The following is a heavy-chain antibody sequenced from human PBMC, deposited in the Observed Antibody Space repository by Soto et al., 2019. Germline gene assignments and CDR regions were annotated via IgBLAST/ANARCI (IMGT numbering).Heavy chain of an antibody. J-gene: IGHJ2*01. CDR1: GGSISSYY. CDR3: ARGGYYGSGTPIKYFDL. D-gene: IGHD3-10*01. CDR2: IYYSGST. V-gene: IGHV4-59*01. Sequence: PSETLSLTCTVSGGSISSYYWSWIRQPPGKRLEWIGYIYYSGSTNYNPSLKSRVTISVDTSKNQFSLKLSSVTAADTAVYYCARGGYYGSGTPIKYFDLWGRGTLVTVSS.